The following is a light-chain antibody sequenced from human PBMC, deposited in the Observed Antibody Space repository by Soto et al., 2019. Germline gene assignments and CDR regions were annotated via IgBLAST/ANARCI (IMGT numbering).Light chain of an antibody. CDR2: TNN. CDR1: NSNIGSNT. Sequence: QSVLTQPPSASGTPGQRVTISCSGSNSNIGSNTVNWYQQLPGTAPKLLIYTNNKRPSGVPDRFFGSKSGISASLAISGLQSEDEAEYYCAAWDDSLNGPVFGAGTKLTVL. J-gene: IGLJ3*02. CDR3: AAWDDSLNGPV. V-gene: IGLV1-44*01.